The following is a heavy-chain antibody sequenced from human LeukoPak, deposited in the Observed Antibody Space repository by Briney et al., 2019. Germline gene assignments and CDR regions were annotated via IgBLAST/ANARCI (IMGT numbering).Heavy chain of an antibody. CDR3: TTDVYGDYVPHYYGMDV. Sequence: PGGSLRLSCAASGFIFINSWMSWVRQGPGKGPEWLGRIKSKSDGGTTDYAAPVKGRFTISRDDSKSTLYLQMDSLKSEDTAVYYCTTDVYGDYVPHYYGMDVWGQGTTVTVSS. J-gene: IGHJ6*02. V-gene: IGHV3-15*01. CDR2: IKSKSDGGTT. D-gene: IGHD4-17*01. CDR1: GFIFINSW.